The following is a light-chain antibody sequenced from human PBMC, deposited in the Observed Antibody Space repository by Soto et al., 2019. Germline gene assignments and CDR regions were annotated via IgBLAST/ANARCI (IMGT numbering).Light chain of an antibody. CDR2: DAS. CDR3: QQGFSAPPWT. CDR1: QSINNY. V-gene: IGKV1-39*01. J-gene: IGKJ1*01. Sequence: DIQMTQSPSSLSASVGDRVTITCRSSQSINNYLNWYQQRPGKAPKVLIYDASSLQSGVPSRFSGRGSGTEFTLTISSLQREDFATYYCQQGFSAPPWTFGQGTKVEIK.